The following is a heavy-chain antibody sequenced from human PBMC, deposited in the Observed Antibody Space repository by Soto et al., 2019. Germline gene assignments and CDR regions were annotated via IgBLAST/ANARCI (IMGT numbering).Heavy chain of an antibody. Sequence: PGESLKISCKGSGYSFTSYWIGWVRQMPGKGLEWMGIIYPGDSDTRYSPSFQGQVTISADKSISTAYLQWSSLKASDTAMYYCATLVHGYDPGKHYDRMDVWGQGTTVIVSS. CDR3: ATLVHGYDPGKHYDRMDV. D-gene: IGHD3-22*01. CDR2: IYPGDSDT. V-gene: IGHV5-51*01. CDR1: GYSFTSYW. J-gene: IGHJ6*02.